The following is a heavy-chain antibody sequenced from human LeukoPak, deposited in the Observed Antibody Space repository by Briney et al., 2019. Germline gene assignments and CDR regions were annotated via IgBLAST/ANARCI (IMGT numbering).Heavy chain of an antibody. J-gene: IGHJ4*02. D-gene: IGHD2-21*01. CDR1: GFTFSSYG. V-gene: IGHV3-30*18. CDR3: AKDAGEYFDY. CDR2: ISYDGSNK. Sequence: GGSLRLSCAASGFTFSSYGMHWVRQAPGKGLEWVAVISYDGSNKYYADSVKGRFTISRDNSKNTLYLQMNSLRAEDTAVYYCAKDAGEYFDYWGQGTLVTVSS.